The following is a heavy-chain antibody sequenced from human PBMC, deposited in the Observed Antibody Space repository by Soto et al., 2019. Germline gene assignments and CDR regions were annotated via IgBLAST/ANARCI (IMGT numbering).Heavy chain of an antibody. CDR3: ADGGEWSFSFEY. J-gene: IGHJ4*02. D-gene: IGHD3-3*01. CDR2: ISPSGDNT. CDR1: RFTFSSYP. Sequence: PGGSLRLSCAASRFTFSSYPMSWVRQAPGKGLEWVSAISPSGDNTYSPDSVKGRFTISSDNSKNTLYLQMNNLRAEDTAVYYCADGGEWSFSFEYWGQGTQVTVSS. V-gene: IGHV3-23*01.